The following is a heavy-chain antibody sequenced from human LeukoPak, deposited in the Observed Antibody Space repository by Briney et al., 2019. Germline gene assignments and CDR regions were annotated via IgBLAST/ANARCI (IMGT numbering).Heavy chain of an antibody. Sequence: SETLSFTCTVSGGSISSYYWSWLRQPAGKGLEWIGRIYTGGSTNYNPSLKSRVTMSIDTSKNQFSLKLSSVTAADTALYYCARDLAVAGIFDYWGQGTLVTVSS. J-gene: IGHJ4*02. CDR2: IYTGGST. V-gene: IGHV4-4*07. CDR1: GGSISSYY. CDR3: ARDLAVAGIFDY. D-gene: IGHD6-19*01.